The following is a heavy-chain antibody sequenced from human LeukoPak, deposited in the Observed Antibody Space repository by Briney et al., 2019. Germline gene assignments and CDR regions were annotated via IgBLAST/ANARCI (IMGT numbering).Heavy chain of an antibody. J-gene: IGHJ3*02. CDR1: GSTFSSYW. D-gene: IGHD2-2*01. Sequence: GGSLRLSCAASGSTFSSYWMHWVRQAPGKGLVWVSRINGDGSSTTYADAVKGRFTISRDNAKNTLYLQMGSLRAEDTAVYYCARRGLVPAFDIWGQGTMVTVPS. V-gene: IGHV3-74*01. CDR3: ARRGLVPAFDI. CDR2: INGDGSST.